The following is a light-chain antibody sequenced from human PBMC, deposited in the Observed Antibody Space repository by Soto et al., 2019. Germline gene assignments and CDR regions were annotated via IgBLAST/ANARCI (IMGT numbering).Light chain of an antibody. CDR2: EVS. Sequence: QSVLTQPPSASGSPGQSVTIYCTGTSSDVGCYNYVSWYQQHPGKAPKLMISEVSKRPSGVPDRCSGSKSGNTASRTVSGLHAEYEADYCCSSFAGNNTLVFGGGTKLTVL. CDR1: SSDVGCYNY. J-gene: IGLJ2*01. V-gene: IGLV2-8*01. CDR3: SSFAGNNTLV.